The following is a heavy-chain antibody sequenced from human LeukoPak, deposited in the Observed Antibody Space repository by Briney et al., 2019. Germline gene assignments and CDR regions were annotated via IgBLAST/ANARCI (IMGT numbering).Heavy chain of an antibody. Sequence: GGSLRLSCAASGFTFSSYEMNWVRQAPGKGLEWVSYISSSGSTIYYADSVKGRFTISRDNAKNSLYLQMNSLRAEDTAVYYCAKVVTMVRGVIIKTRGGGYYFDYWGQGTLVTVSS. CDR1: GFTFSSYE. J-gene: IGHJ4*02. V-gene: IGHV3-48*03. D-gene: IGHD3-10*01. CDR2: ISSSGSTI. CDR3: AKVVTMVRGVIIKTRGGGYYFDY.